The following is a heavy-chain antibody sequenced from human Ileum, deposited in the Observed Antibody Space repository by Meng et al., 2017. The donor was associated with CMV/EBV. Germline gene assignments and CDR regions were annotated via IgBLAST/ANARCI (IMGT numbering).Heavy chain of an antibody. CDR2: TNPNSGDT. V-gene: IGHV1-2*02. Sequence: QVHLGHSGAELGEPWAYVTGTCKAAAYSFTDYSIRWLRRAPGQRLEWMGWTNPNSGDTNYAQTFQDRVTVTRDTSINTVYMDFRGLTSDDTAMYYCVRGANDASYRVDYWGQGTLVTVSS. D-gene: IGHD1-1*01. CDR1: AYSFTDYS. J-gene: IGHJ4*02. CDR3: VRGANDASYRVDY.